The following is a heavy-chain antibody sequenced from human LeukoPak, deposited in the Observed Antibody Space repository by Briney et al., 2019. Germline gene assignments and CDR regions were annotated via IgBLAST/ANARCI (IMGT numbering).Heavy chain of an antibody. Sequence: AVKVSCKDSLGTFSSYAISWVRQAPRQGLEWMGGIIPVFGTANYAQKFQGRVTITADKSTSTAYMELSILRSEDTAAYYRARTWAYGSGSYSIMGTFDYWGQGTLVTVSS. D-gene: IGHD3-10*01. CDR3: ARTWAYGSGSYSIMGTFDY. CDR2: IIPVFGTA. V-gene: IGHV1-69*06. J-gene: IGHJ4*02. CDR1: LGTFSSYA.